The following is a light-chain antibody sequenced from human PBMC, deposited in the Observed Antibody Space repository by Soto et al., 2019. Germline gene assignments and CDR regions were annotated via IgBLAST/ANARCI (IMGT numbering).Light chain of an antibody. Sequence: EIVLTQSPGTLSLSPGERATLSCRASQSVSSSYLAWYQQKPGRAPRLLIYSASSRATGIPDRFSGSGSGTDFTLTISRLEPEDFAVYYCQQYGSSLLFTFGPGTKVDIK. CDR2: SAS. V-gene: IGKV3-20*01. CDR3: QQYGSSLLFT. J-gene: IGKJ3*01. CDR1: QSVSSSY.